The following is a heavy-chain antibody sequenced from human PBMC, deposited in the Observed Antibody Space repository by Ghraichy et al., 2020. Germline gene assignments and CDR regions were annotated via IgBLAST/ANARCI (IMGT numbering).Heavy chain of an antibody. CDR3: AHRLRVVAAAENWFDP. D-gene: IGHD6-13*01. J-gene: IGHJ5*02. CDR1: GFSLSTSGVG. Sequence: SGPTLVKPTQTLTLTCTFSGFSLSTSGVGVGWIRQPPGKALEWLALIYWNDDKRYSPSLKSRLTITKDTSKNQVVLTMTNMDPVDTATYYCAHRLRVVAAAENWFDPWGQGTLVTVSS. V-gene: IGHV2-5*01. CDR2: IYWNDDK.